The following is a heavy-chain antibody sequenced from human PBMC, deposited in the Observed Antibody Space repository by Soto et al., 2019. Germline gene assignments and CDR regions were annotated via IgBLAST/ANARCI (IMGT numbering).Heavy chain of an antibody. Sequence: PGESLKISCKGSGYSFPSDWIGWVRQMPGKGLEWMGSIYPADSDTRYSPAFQGQVTISADKSIRTAYLQWSSLKASDTATYYCARIPQSTTSYYDHNFGMDVWGQVTTVTVSS. CDR3: ARIPQSTTSYYDHNFGMDV. D-gene: IGHD3-3*01. CDR1: GYSFPSDW. J-gene: IGHJ6*02. CDR2: IYPADSDT. V-gene: IGHV5-51*01.